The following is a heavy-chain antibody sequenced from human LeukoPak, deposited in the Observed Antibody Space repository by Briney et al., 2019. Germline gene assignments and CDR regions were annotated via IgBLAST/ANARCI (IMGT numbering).Heavy chain of an antibody. CDR1: GFTFDDYG. J-gene: IGHJ5*02. CDR3: ARVKGFSKTFDP. V-gene: IGHV3-20*01. CDR2: INWNGGST. Sequence: GGSLRLSCAASGFTFDDYGMSWVRQAPGKGLEWVSGINWNGGSTGYADSVKGRFTICRDNDKNSLYVEMKSLRAGDTALYHCARVKGFSKTFDPWGQGTLVTVSS. D-gene: IGHD4-11*01.